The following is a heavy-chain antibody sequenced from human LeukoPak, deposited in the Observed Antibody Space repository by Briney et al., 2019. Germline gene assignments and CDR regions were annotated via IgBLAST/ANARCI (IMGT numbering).Heavy chain of an antibody. CDR1: GYTFTSYG. CDR3: ARDTADILTGYYSSPHKSNWFDP. Sequence: ASVKVFCKASGYTFTSYGISWVRQAPGQGLEWMGWISAYNGDTNYAQKLQGRVTMTTDTSTSTAYMELRSLRSDDTAVYYCARDTADILTGYYSSPHKSNWFDPWGQGTLVTVSS. CDR2: ISAYNGDT. V-gene: IGHV1-18*04. J-gene: IGHJ5*02. D-gene: IGHD3-9*01.